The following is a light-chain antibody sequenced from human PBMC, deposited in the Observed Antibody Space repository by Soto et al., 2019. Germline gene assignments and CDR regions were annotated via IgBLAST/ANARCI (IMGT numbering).Light chain of an antibody. CDR3: QHHGSSPPGYT. Sequence: EIVLTQSPATLSLSPGEGVALSCRASQSVSNSDLAWFQQKPGQAPRLLVYGASSRATGIPDRFSGSGSGTDFSRTSSRLESEDFALYYCQHHGSSPPGYTFGQGTKLEI. J-gene: IGKJ2*01. V-gene: IGKV3-20*01. CDR2: GAS. CDR1: QSVSNSD.